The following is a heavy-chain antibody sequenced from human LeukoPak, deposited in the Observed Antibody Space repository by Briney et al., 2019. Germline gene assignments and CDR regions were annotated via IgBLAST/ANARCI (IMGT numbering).Heavy chain of an antibody. V-gene: IGHV6-1*01. CDR2: TYYTSNWYN. Sequence: SQTLSLTCAISGDTVSSNNTAWNWIRQSPSRGLEWLGRTYYTSNWYNDYAESVKSRITINPDTSKNQFSLQLNSVTPEDTAVYYCASTYYYGSGSNSLLAFFDYWGQGTLVTVSS. CDR1: GDTVSSNNTA. CDR3: ASTYYYGSGSNSLLAFFDY. D-gene: IGHD3-10*01. J-gene: IGHJ4*02.